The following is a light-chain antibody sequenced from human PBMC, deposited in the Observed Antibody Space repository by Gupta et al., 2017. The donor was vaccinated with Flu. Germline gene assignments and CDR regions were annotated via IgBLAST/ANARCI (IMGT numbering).Light chain of an antibody. V-gene: IGKV3-20*01. Sequence: EIVLTQSPGTLSLSPGERATLSCRASQSVGSSYLAWYQQKPGQAPRLLIYGTSTRATGMPDRFSGGGSGTDFTLTISRLEPEDIAVYYCQHYGTFGQGTRLEIK. CDR3: QHYGT. J-gene: IGKJ5*01. CDR1: QSVGSSY. CDR2: GTS.